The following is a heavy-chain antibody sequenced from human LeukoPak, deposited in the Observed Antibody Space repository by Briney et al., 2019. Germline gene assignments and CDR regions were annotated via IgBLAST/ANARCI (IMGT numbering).Heavy chain of an antibody. V-gene: IGHV3-30*03. Sequence: GGSLRLSCAASGFTFRSYGMHWVRQAPGKGLEWVAVISYDGSNKYYADSVKGRFTIPRDNSKNTLYLQMNSLRAEDTAVYYCARYHSSSSTVDYWGQGTLVTVSA. J-gene: IGHJ4*02. CDR3: ARYHSSSSTVDY. D-gene: IGHD6-6*01. CDR2: ISYDGSNK. CDR1: GFTFRSYG.